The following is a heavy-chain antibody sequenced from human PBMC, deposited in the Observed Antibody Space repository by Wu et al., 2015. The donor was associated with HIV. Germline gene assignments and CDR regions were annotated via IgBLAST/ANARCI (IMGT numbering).Heavy chain of an antibody. CDR1: GGILTKYD. Sequence: QVHLVQPGAEVKKPGSSVKVSCKASGGILTKYDINWVRQAPGQGLEWMGGTTPMFGTTNYAQKFQGRVTITSDVYTSTVYMELSSLRSEDTAIYYCARELEDPAIMVRAGFDPWGQGTLVTVSS. CDR2: TTPMFGTT. CDR3: ARELEDPAIMVRAGFDP. V-gene: IGHV1-69*05. J-gene: IGHJ5*02. D-gene: IGHD3-10*01.